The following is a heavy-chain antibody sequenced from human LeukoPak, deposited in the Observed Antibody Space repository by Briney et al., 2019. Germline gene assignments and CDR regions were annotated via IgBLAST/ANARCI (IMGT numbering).Heavy chain of an antibody. D-gene: IGHD3-10*01. CDR3: ARQGRYYYGSGSYYGY. J-gene: IGHJ4*02. CDR2: IYYSGST. V-gene: IGHV4-59*05. Sequence: SETLSPTCTVSGGSISSYYWSWIRQPAGKGLEWIGSIYYSGSTYYNPSLKSRVTISVDTSKNQFSLKLSSVTAADTAVYYCARQGRYYYGSGSYYGYWGQGTLVTVSS. CDR1: GGSISSYY.